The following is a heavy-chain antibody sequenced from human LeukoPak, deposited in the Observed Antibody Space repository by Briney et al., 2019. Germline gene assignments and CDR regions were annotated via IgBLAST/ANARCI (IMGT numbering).Heavy chain of an antibody. CDR1: GFTFSSYE. CDR3: AREGGPYRPLDY. V-gene: IGHV3-48*03. CDR2: ISSSGSTI. Sequence: SGGSLRLSCAASGFTFSSYEMNWVRQAPGKGLEWVSYISSSGSTIYYADSVKGRFTISRDNAKNSLYLQMNSLRAEDTAVYYCAREGGPYRPLDYSGQGTLVTVSS. J-gene: IGHJ4*02.